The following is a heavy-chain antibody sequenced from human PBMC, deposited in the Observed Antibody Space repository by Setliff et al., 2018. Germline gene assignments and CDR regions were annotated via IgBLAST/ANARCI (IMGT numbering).Heavy chain of an antibody. J-gene: IGHJ1*01. CDR3: ARAAGSLTSDEYFRH. CDR1: GGTFGDYG. CDR2: IILIFDRT. Sequence: GASVKVSCKASGGTFGDYGITWVRQAPGQGLEWMGGIILIFDRTKYAQKFQGRVTITADKSTSTAYMELSSLKSEDTAVYYCARAAGSLTSDEYFRHWGQGTLVTVSS. V-gene: IGHV1-69*06. D-gene: IGHD6-25*01.